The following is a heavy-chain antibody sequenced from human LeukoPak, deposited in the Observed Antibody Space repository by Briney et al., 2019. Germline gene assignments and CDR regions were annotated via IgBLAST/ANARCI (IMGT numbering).Heavy chain of an antibody. CDR2: INPNSGGT. V-gene: IGHV1-2*02. CDR3: ARDLNKVVPAAIWYYYYDMDV. D-gene: IGHD2-2*01. CDR1: GYTFTGYY. J-gene: IGHJ6*02. Sequence: ASVKVSCKASGYTFTGYYMHRVRQAPGQGLEWMGWINPNSGGTNYAQKFQGRVTMTRDTSISTAYMELSRLRSDDTAVYYCARDLNKVVPAAIWYYYYDMDVWGQGTTVTVSS.